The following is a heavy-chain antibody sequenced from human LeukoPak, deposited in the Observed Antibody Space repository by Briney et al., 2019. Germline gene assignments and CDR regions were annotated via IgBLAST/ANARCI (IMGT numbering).Heavy chain of an antibody. V-gene: IGHV3-23*01. CDR1: GFIFSSYA. Sequence: GESLKISCAVSGFIFSSYAISWVRQAPGKGPEWVSSINTAGGDTYYADSVKGRFTMSRDNSKNTLYLQMNSLRAEDTAVYYCAKVIVSRTVAATDNWGQGTLVTVSS. D-gene: IGHD6-19*01. J-gene: IGHJ4*02. CDR3: AKVIVSRTVAATDN. CDR2: INTAGGDT.